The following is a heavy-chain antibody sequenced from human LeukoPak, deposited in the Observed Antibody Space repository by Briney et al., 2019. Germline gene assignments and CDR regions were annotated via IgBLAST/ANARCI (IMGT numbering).Heavy chain of an antibody. CDR1: GFNIGPYA. CDR3: ATWAFYHNLDV. D-gene: IGHD2/OR15-2a*01. CDR2: IKADGSGT. J-gene: IGHJ6*02. V-gene: IGHV3-43*02. Sequence: PGGSLRLSCAASGFNIGPYAMYWVRQGPGRGLEWVSVIKADGSGTFYSDSVRGRFTTSRDNSKNSLYLQMSSLTSDDTALYYCATWAFYHNLDVWGQGTTVAVYS.